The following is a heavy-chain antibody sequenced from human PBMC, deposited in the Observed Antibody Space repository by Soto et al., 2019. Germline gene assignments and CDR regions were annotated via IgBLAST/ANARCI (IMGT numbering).Heavy chain of an antibody. D-gene: IGHD3-22*01. V-gene: IGHV3-33*01. Sequence: GGSLRLSCAASGFTFSSYGMHWVRQAPGKGLEWVAVIWYDGSNKYYADSVKGRFTISRDNSKNTLYLQMNSLRAEDTAVYYCARSYTYYYDSSGYYALQHWGQGTLVTVSS. CDR2: IWYDGSNK. CDR1: GFTFSSYG. CDR3: ARSYTYYYDSSGYYALQH. J-gene: IGHJ1*01.